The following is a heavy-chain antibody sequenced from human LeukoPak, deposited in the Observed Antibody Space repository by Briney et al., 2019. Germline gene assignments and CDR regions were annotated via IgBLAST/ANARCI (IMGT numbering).Heavy chain of an antibody. Sequence: GSSVTVSCKASGGTFSSYAISWVRQAPGQGLEWMGGIIPIFGTANYAQKFQGRVTITTDESTSTAYMELSSLRSEDTAVYYCARESEEGATFDYWGQGTLVTVSS. CDR1: GGTFSSYA. CDR3: ARESEEGATFDY. V-gene: IGHV1-69*05. D-gene: IGHD1-26*01. CDR2: IIPIFGTA. J-gene: IGHJ4*02.